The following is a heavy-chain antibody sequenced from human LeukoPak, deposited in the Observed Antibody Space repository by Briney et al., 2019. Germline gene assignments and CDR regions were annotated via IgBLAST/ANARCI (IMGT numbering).Heavy chain of an antibody. V-gene: IGHV4-39*01. J-gene: IGHJ4*02. Sequence: SETLSLTCTVSGGSISSSSYYWGWIRQPPGKGREWIGSIYYSGSTYYNPSLKSRVTISVDTSKNQFSLKLSSVTAADTAVYYCARAFPPYDYVWGSYRSRGAFDYWGQGTLVTVSS. D-gene: IGHD3-16*02. CDR3: ARAFPPYDYVWGSYRSRGAFDY. CDR1: GGSISSSSYY. CDR2: IYYSGST.